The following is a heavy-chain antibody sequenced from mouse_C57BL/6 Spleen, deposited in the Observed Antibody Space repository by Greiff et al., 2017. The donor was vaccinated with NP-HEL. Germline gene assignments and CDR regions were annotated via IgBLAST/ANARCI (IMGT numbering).Heavy chain of an antibody. CDR2: IDPENGDT. V-gene: IGHV14-4*01. CDR1: GFNFTDDY. CDR3: TTQLTGPFAY. Sequence: EVQLQQSGAELVRPGASVKLSCTASGFNFTDDYMHWVKQRPEQGLEWIGWIDPENGDTEYASKFQGKATITADTSSNTAYLQLSSLTSEDTAIYYCTTQLTGPFAYWGQGTLVTVSA. D-gene: IGHD4-1*01. J-gene: IGHJ3*01.